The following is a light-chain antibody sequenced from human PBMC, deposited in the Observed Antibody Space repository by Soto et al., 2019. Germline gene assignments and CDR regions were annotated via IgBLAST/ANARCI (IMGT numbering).Light chain of an antibody. CDR3: CSYTSSSTYV. CDR2: YVN. J-gene: IGLJ1*01. V-gene: IGLV2-14*01. Sequence: QSALTQPASVSGSPGQSITISCTGTSSDVGGYNYVSWYQQHPGKAPKLMIFYVNNRPSGVSNRFSGSKSGNTASLTISGLQAEDEADYYCCSYTSSSTYVFGTGTKLTVL. CDR1: SSDVGGYNY.